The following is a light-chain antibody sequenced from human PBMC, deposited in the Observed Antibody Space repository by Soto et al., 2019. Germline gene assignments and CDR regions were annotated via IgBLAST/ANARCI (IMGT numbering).Light chain of an antibody. CDR3: QQYGSSPRFT. J-gene: IGKJ3*01. V-gene: IGKV3-20*01. Sequence: DIVMTQSPGTLSVSPGERATLSCRASQSVSSNLAWYQQTSGQAPRLLIYGASTRATGIPARFSGSGSGTDFTLTISRLEPEDFAVYYCQQYGSSPRFTFGPGTKVDIK. CDR2: GAS. CDR1: QSVSSN.